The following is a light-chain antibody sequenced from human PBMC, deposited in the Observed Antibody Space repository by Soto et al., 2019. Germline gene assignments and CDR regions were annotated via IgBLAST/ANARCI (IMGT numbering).Light chain of an antibody. CDR3: QQYNRFFT. V-gene: IGKV1-5*03. J-gene: IGKJ3*01. Sequence: IQMTQSPSTLSASVGDRVTITCRASQSISSWLAWYQQKPGKAPKLLIYKASSLESGVPSRFSGSGSGTEFTLTISSLQPDDFATYYCQQYNRFFTFGPGTKVDIK. CDR2: KAS. CDR1: QSISSW.